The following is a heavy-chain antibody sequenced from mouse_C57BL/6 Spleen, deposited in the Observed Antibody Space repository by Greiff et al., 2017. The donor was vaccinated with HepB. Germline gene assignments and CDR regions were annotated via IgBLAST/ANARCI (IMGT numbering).Heavy chain of an antibody. CDR3: TTGVGGY. J-gene: IGHJ2*01. CDR2: IDPENGDT. D-gene: IGHD1-1*01. CDR1: GFNIKDDY. V-gene: IGHV14-4*01. Sequence: EVKLQESGAELVRPGASVKLSCTASGFNIKDDYMHWVKQRPEQGLEWIGWIDPENGDTEYASKFQGKATITADTSSNTAYLQLSSLTSEDTAVYYCTTGVGGYWGQGTTLTVSS.